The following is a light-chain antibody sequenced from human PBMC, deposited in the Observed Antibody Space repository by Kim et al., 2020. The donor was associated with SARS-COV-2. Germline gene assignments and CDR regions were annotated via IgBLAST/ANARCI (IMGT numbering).Light chain of an antibody. CDR2: RNN. CDR3: AAWDDSLSVFYV. Sequence: RVTISCSGSSSNIGSNYVYWYQQLPGTAPKLLIYRNNQRPSGVPARFSGSKSGTSASLAISGLRSEDEADYYCAAWDDSLSVFYVFGTGTKVTVL. J-gene: IGLJ1*01. V-gene: IGLV1-47*01. CDR1: SSNIGSNY.